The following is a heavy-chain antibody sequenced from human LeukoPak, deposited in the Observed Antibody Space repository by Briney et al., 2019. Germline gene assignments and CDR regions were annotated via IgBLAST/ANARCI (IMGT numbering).Heavy chain of an antibody. CDR1: GGSISSYY. J-gene: IGHJ3*02. CDR3: AREYYSSGRPFAFDI. D-gene: IGHD3-10*01. CDR2: IYTSGST. Sequence: SETLSLTCTVSGGSISSYYWSWIRQPAGKGLEWIGRIYTSGSTNYNPSLKSRVTMSVDTSKNQFSLKLSSVTAADTAVYYCAREYYSSGRPFAFDIWGQGTMVTVSS. V-gene: IGHV4-4*07.